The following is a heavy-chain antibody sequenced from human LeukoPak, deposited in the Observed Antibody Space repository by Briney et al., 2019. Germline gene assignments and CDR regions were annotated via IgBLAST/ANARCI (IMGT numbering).Heavy chain of an antibody. CDR2: IYYSGST. V-gene: IGHV4-39*01. CDR1: VGSISSSSYY. J-gene: IGHJ5*02. D-gene: IGHD6-13*01. Sequence: SETLSLTCTVSVGSISSSSYYWGWIRQPPGKGLEWIVSIYYSGSTYYNPSLKSRVTISVDTSKNQFSLRLSSVTAADTAVYYCARSDYSSSPGDLFDPWGQGTLVTVSS. CDR3: ARSDYSSSPGDLFDP.